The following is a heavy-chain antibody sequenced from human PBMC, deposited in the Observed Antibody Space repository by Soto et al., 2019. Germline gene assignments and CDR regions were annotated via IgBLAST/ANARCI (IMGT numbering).Heavy chain of an antibody. Sequence: QVQLVQSGAEVKKPGASVKVSCKASGYTFTSYGISWVRQAPGQGLEWMGWISAYNGNTNYAQKLQGRVTMTTDKSTRTDYMELRSLRSDDTAVYYCARDGIGYDYVWGRYRYTGDYWGQGTLVTVSS. CDR3: ARDGIGYDYVWGRYRYTGDY. CDR1: GYTFTSYG. J-gene: IGHJ4*02. D-gene: IGHD3-16*02. CDR2: ISAYNGNT. V-gene: IGHV1-18*01.